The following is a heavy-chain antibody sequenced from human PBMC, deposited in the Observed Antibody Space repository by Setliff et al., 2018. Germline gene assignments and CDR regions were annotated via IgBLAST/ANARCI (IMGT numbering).Heavy chain of an antibody. Sequence: SVKVSCKASGGTFSSYDISWVRQAPGQGLEWMGRIIPIFGTANYAQKFQGRVTITADKSTSTAYTELSRLRSEDTAVYYCAISTIFGVVSPTPDASDIWGQGTMVTVSS. CDR2: IIPIFGTA. CDR3: AISTIFGVVSPTPDASDI. J-gene: IGHJ3*02. D-gene: IGHD3-3*01. V-gene: IGHV1-69*06. CDR1: GGTFSSYD.